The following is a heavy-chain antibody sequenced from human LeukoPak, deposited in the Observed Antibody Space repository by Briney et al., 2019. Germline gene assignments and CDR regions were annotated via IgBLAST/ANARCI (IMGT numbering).Heavy chain of an antibody. Sequence: SETLSLTCAVYGGSFSGYYWSWIRQPPGKGLEWIGSIYYSGSTYDNPSLKSRVTISVDTSKNQFSLKLSSVTAADTAVYYCARQGRYYYGSGSDLDYWGQGTLVTVSS. CDR1: GGSFSGYY. D-gene: IGHD3-10*01. CDR2: IYYSGST. CDR3: ARQGRYYYGSGSDLDY. J-gene: IGHJ4*02. V-gene: IGHV4-34*01.